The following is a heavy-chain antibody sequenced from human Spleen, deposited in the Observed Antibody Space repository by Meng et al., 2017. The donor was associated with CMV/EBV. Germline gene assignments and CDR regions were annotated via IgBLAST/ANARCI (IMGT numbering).Heavy chain of an antibody. CDR1: GYTYSDYY. CDR2: VNPENGET. J-gene: IGHJ4*01. Sequence: ISCKVSGYTYSDYYMHWVQQAPGKGLEWMGLVNPENGETIYAEKFQGRVTIIADTSTDTGYMELSSLRSEDTAVYYCANSPFREPFDYWGQGTLVTVSS. V-gene: IGHV1-69-2*01. D-gene: IGHD2-21*01. CDR3: ANSPFREPFDY.